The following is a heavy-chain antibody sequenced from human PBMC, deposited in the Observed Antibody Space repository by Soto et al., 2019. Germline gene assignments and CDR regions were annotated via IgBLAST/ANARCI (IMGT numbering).Heavy chain of an antibody. CDR3: ASCRGTYPCYFDY. Sequence: EVQLLESGGGFVQPGGSLRVSCAASGFTFSIYAMGWVRQAPGTGLEWVSMITDNGATTYYAGPVKGRFTISRDNSKNTLFLQMNSLRVEDTAVYYCASCRGTYPCYFDYWGQGTLVAVSS. V-gene: IGHV3-23*01. J-gene: IGHJ4*02. CDR1: GFTFSIYA. D-gene: IGHD1-26*01. CDR2: ITDNGATT.